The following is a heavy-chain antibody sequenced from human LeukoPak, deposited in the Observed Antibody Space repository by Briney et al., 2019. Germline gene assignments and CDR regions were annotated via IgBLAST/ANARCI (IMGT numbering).Heavy chain of an antibody. Sequence: GGSLRLSCAASGFTFSSYAMSWVRQAPGKGLEWVSVLYSGGDTYYTDSVKGRFTISRDNSKNTLYLQMNSLRVEDTAVYYCARARGSGWLDFDCWGQGTLVTVSS. D-gene: IGHD6-19*01. J-gene: IGHJ4*02. V-gene: IGHV3-53*01. CDR1: GFTFSSYA. CDR2: LYSGGDT. CDR3: ARARGSGWLDFDC.